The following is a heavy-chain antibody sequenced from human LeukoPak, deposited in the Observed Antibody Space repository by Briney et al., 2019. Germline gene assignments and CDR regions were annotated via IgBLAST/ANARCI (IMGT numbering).Heavy chain of an antibody. CDR2: IYYSGST. V-gene: IGHV4-39*01. Sequence: PSETLSLTCTVSGGSISSSSYYWGWIRQPPGKGLEWIGSIYYSGSTYYNPSLKSRVTISVDTSKNQFSLKLSSLTAADTAVYYCAGSPIAVAGPFDYWGQGTLVTVSS. CDR3: AGSPIAVAGPFDY. CDR1: GGSISSSSYY. J-gene: IGHJ4*02. D-gene: IGHD6-19*01.